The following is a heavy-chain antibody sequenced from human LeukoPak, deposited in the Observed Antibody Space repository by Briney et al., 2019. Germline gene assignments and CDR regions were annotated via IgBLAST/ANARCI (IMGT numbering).Heavy chain of an antibody. CDR2: IFYSGTT. CDR1: GGSISSSSYY. D-gene: IGHD3-10*01. Sequence: SETLSLTCTVSGGSISSSSYYWGWVRQPPGKGLEWIGNIFYSGTTYYNPSLKSRVTMSVDTSKNQFSLKLSSVTAADTAVYYCARIATGSVVRGVTPFDFWGQGTLVTVSS. V-gene: IGHV4-39*07. J-gene: IGHJ4*02. CDR3: ARIATGSVVRGVTPFDF.